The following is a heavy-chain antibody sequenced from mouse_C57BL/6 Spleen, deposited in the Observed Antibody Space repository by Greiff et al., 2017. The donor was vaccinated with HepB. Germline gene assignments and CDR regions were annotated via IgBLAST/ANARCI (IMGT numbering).Heavy chain of an antibody. Sequence: QVQLQQSGAELARPGASVKMSCKASGYTFTSYTMHWVKQRPGQGLEWIGYINPSSGYTKYNQKFKDKATLTADKSSSTAYMQLSSLTSEDSAVYYCARGDYDAWFAYWGQGTLVTVS. CDR2: INPSSGYT. V-gene: IGHV1-4*01. CDR3: ARGDYDAWFAY. D-gene: IGHD2-4*01. CDR1: GYTFTSYT. J-gene: IGHJ3*01.